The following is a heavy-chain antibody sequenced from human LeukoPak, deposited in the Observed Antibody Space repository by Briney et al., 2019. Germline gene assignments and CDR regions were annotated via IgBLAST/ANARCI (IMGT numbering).Heavy chain of an antibody. CDR3: ARHVKSGSGFRAFDI. V-gene: IGHV4-39*01. J-gene: IGHJ3*02. Sequence: SETLSLTCTVSGGSISSSSYYWGWIRQPPGKGLEWIGSIFYSGSTYYNPSLKSRVTISVDTSKNQFSLKLSSVTAADTAVYYCARHVKSGSGFRAFDIWGQGTMVTVSS. CDR1: GGSISSSSYY. CDR2: IFYSGST. D-gene: IGHD3-10*01.